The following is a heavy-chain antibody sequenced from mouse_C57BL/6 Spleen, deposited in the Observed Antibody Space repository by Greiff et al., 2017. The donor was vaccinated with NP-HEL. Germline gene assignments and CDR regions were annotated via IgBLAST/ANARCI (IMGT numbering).Heavy chain of an antibody. J-gene: IGHJ4*01. D-gene: IGHD2-5*01. CDR1: GYTFTDYE. CDR3: TREDYSNLYYAMDY. V-gene: IGHV1-15*01. CDR2: IDPETGGT. Sequence: VKLQESGAELVRPGASVTLSCKASGYTFTDYEMHWVKQTPVHGLEWIGAIDPETGGTAYNQKFKGKAILTADKSSSTAYMELRSLTSEDSAVYYCTREDYSNLYYAMDYWGQGTSVTVSS.